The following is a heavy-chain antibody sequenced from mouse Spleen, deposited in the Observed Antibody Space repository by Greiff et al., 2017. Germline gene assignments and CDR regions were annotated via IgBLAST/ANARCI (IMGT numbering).Heavy chain of an antibody. Sequence: QVHVKQSGAELARPGASVKLSCKASGYTFTSYGISWVRQRTGQGLEWIGEFYPRSGNTYYNENFKGKATLTADKSSSTAYMELRSLTSEDSAVYFCARHDYDGAWFAYWGQGTLVTVSA. D-gene: IGHD2-4*01. CDR2: FYPRSGNT. J-gene: IGHJ3*01. CDR1: GYTFTSYG. V-gene: IGHV1-81*01. CDR3: ARHDYDGAWFAY.